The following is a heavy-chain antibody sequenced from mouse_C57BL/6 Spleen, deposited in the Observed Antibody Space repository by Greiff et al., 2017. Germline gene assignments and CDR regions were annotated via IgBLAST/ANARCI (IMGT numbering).Heavy chain of an antibody. CDR1: GYSITSGYD. V-gene: IGHV3-1*01. J-gene: IGHJ1*03. CDR3: ARETYWYFDV. Sequence: EVQLQESGPGMVKPSQSLSLTCTVTGYSITSGYDWHWIRHFPGNKLEWMGYISYSGSTNYNPSLKSRISITHDTSKNHFFLKLISVTTEDTATYYCARETYWYFDVWGTGTTVTVSS. CDR2: ISYSGST.